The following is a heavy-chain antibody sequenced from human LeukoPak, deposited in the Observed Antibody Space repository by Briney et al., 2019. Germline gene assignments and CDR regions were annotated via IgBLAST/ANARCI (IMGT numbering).Heavy chain of an antibody. CDR2: ISSSSSYI. CDR3: ARDLASSGWFPNDY. J-gene: IGHJ4*02. CDR1: GFTFSSYS. Sequence: KSGGSLRLSCAASGFTFSSYSMNWVRQALGKGLEWVSSISSSSSYIYYADSVKGRFTISRDNAKNSLYLQMNSLRAEDTAVYYCARDLASSGWFPNDYWGQGTLVTVSS. V-gene: IGHV3-21*01. D-gene: IGHD6-19*01.